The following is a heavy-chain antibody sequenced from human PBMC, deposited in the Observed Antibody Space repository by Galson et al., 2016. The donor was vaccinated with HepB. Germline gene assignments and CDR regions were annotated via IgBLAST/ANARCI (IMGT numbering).Heavy chain of an antibody. V-gene: IGHV3-7*01. CDR2: INPEGSDD. D-gene: IGHD6-13*01. J-gene: IGHJ6*02. CDR1: GFIFRQSW. Sequence: SLRLSCAASGFIFRQSWMSWVRQAPGKGLEWVATINPEGSDDYSVDSMKGRFTISRDTAQNSLFLQMNSLRAEDTAVYYCAKDLEVGQLVFYYYGIDVWGQGTTVTVSS. CDR3: AKDLEVGQLVFYYYGIDV.